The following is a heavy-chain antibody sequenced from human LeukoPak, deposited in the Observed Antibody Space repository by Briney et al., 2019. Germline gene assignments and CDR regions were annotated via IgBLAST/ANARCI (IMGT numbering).Heavy chain of an antibody. D-gene: IGHD3-10*01. CDR2: IIPIFGTA. Sequence: GASVKVSCKASGGTFSSYAISWVRQAPGQGLEWMGGIIPIFGTANYAQKFQGRVTITADESTSTAYMELSSLRSEDTAVYYCAGPMVPQGYYYYMDVWGKGTTVTVSS. CDR1: GGTFSSYA. V-gene: IGHV1-69*13. J-gene: IGHJ6*03. CDR3: AGPMVPQGYYYYMDV.